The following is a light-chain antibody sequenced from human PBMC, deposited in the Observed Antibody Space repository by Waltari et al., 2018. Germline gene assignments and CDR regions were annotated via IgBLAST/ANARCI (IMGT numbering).Light chain of an antibody. CDR1: QGVSSN. V-gene: IGKV3-15*01. CDR2: GAS. J-gene: IGKJ4*01. CDR3: QQYNNWPLT. Sequence: EKVMTQSPATLSVSPGERATLSCRASQGVSSNLAWYQQKPGQAPRLLIYGASTRATGISARFSGSGSGTEFTLTISSLQSEDFAVYYCQQYNNWPLTFGGGTTVEIK.